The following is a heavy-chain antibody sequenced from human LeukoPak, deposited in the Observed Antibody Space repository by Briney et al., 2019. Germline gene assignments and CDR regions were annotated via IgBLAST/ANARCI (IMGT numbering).Heavy chain of an antibody. CDR3: ARGGYDTFDI. J-gene: IGHJ3*02. D-gene: IGHD3-22*01. CDR1: GFTFSNYA. Sequence: PGGSLRLSCAASGFTFSNYAMSWVRQAPGKGLEWVSVIYSGGSTYYADSVKGRFTISRDSSKNTLYIQMNSLRAEDTAVYYCARGGYDTFDIWGQGTMVTVSS. CDR2: IYSGGST. V-gene: IGHV3-66*01.